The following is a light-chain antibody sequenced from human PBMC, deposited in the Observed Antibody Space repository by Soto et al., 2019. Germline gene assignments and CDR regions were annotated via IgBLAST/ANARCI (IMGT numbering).Light chain of an antibody. V-gene: IGKV3-20*01. Sequence: EIVLTQSPGTLSLSPGQRATLSCRASQSVSSSSLAWYQQRPGQAPRLLIYGASRRATGIPDRFSGSGSVTDFTITINRLEPEGFAVYYCQLYGASPKYPFGQGTKLEI. J-gene: IGKJ2*01. CDR3: QLYGASPKYP. CDR1: QSVSSSS. CDR2: GAS.